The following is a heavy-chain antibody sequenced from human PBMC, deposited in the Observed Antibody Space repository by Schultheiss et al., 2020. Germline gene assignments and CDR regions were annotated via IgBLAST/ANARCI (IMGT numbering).Heavy chain of an antibody. D-gene: IGHD3-9*01. J-gene: IGHJ4*02. CDR1: GFTFSSYG. CDR3: ARDGGVDILTGYPDY. Sequence: GGSLRLSCAASGFTFSSYGMHWVRQAPGKGLEWVAVIWYDGSNKYYADSVKGRFTISRDNSKNTLYLQMNSLRAEDTAVYYCARDGGVDILTGYPDYWGRGTLVTVSS. V-gene: IGHV3-33*01. CDR2: IWYDGSNK.